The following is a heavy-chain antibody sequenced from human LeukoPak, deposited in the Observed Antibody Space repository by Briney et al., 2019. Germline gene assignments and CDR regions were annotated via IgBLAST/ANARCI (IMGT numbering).Heavy chain of an antibody. CDR3: ARTYSSSWYRQFDL. CDR2: ISYDGANK. V-gene: IGHV3-30*03. CDR1: GFTFSSYG. J-gene: IGHJ5*02. D-gene: IGHD6-13*01. Sequence: GGSLRLSCAASGFTFSSYGMHWVRQAPGKGLEWVAVISYDGANKYYADSVKGRFTISRDNSKNTLYLQMNSLRAEDTAVYYCARTYSSSWYRQFDLWGQGTLVTVSS.